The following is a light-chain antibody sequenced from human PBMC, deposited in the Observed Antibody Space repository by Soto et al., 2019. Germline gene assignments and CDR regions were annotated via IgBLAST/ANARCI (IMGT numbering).Light chain of an antibody. CDR1: QRVSSSY. V-gene: IGKV3-20*01. Sequence: EIVLTQSPGTLSLSPGERATLSCRASQRVSSSYLAWYQQKPGQAPRLLIYGASSRPTGIPDRLSGSGSGTDFNLTISRLEPADFAVYFCQRYSNSRPFTFGQGTKVEI. CDR3: QRYSNSRPFT. CDR2: GAS. J-gene: IGKJ2*01.